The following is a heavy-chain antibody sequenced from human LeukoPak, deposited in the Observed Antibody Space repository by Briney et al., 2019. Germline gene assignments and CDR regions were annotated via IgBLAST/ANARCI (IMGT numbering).Heavy chain of an antibody. CDR3: ARDHSGSYLDY. V-gene: IGHV1-2*02. CDR2: INPNSGGT. J-gene: IGHJ4*02. D-gene: IGHD3-10*01. Sequence: ASVKVSCKASGYTFTGYYMHWVRQAPGQGLEWMAWINPNSGGTNYAQKLQGRVTMTTDTSTSTAYMELRSLRSGDTAVYYCARDHSGSYLDYWGQGTLVTVSS. CDR1: GYTFTGYY.